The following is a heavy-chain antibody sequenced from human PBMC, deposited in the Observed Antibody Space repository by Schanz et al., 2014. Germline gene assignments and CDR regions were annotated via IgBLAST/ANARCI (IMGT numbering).Heavy chain of an antibody. D-gene: IGHD5-12*01. CDR2: ISGSGSHT. Sequence: EVQLLESGGGLVQPGGSLRLSCAASGFNFGSYAMSWVRQAPGKGLEWVSAISGSGSHTYYADSVKGRVTISRDNPXXPLSLQMITLGVEDTAMYFCAKDVIGYSRPFDVWGQGTMVTVSS. CDR3: AKDVIGYSRPFDV. CDR1: GFNFGSYA. J-gene: IGHJ3*01. V-gene: IGHV3-23*01.